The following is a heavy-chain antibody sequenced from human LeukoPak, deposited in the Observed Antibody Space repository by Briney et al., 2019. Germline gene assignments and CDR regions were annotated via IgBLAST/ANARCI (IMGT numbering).Heavy chain of an antibody. Sequence: ASVKVSCKASGYTFTSYYMHWVRQAPGQGLEWMGIINPSGGSTSYAQKFQGRVTMTRDMSTSTVYMELSSLRSEDTAVYYCATRTPVHSGWPYWYFDLWGRGTLVTVSS. CDR2: INPSGGST. CDR1: GYTFTSYY. V-gene: IGHV1-46*01. D-gene: IGHD6-19*01. CDR3: ATRTPVHSGWPYWYFDL. J-gene: IGHJ2*01.